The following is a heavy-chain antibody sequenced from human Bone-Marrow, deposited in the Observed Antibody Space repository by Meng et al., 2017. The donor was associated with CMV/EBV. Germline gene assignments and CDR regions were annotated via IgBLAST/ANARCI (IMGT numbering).Heavy chain of an antibody. CDR1: GFTFRTYS. V-gene: IGHV3-21*01. CDR2: ISSSSSYI. D-gene: IGHD5-18*01. Sequence: GESLKISCAASGFTFRTYSLNWVRQAPGKGLEWVSSISSSSSYIYYADSVKGRFTISRDNAKNSLYLQMNSLRAEDTAVYYCARVRLKPTAFFDYWGQGTLVTVSS. J-gene: IGHJ4*02. CDR3: ARVRLKPTAFFDY.